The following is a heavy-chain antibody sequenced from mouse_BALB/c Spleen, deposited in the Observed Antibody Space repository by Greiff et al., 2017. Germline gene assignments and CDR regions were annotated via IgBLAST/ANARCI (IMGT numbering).Heavy chain of an antibody. J-gene: IGHJ4*01. CDR1: GYSITSDYA. CDR3: AAYYGNYDAMDY. D-gene: IGHD2-10*01. CDR2: ISYSGST. Sequence: EVQLVESGPGLVKPSQSLSLTCTVTGYSITSDYAWNWIRQFPGNKLEWMGYISYSGSTSYNPSLKSRISITRDTSKNQFFLQLNSVTTEDTATYYCAAYYGNYDAMDYWGQGTSVTVSS. V-gene: IGHV3-2*02.